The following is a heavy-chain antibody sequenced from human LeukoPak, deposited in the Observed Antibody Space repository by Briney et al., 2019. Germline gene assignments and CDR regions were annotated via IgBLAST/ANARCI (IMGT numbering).Heavy chain of an antibody. CDR1: GGSISSGGYY. V-gene: IGHV4-31*03. D-gene: IGHD5-24*01. Sequence: SSETLSLTCTVSGGSISSGGYYWSWIRQHPGKGLEWIGYIYYSGSTYYNPSLKSRVTISVDTSKNQFSLKLSSVTAADTAVYYCARGQMATIDFDYWGQGTLVTVSS. CDR2: IYYSGST. CDR3: ARGQMATIDFDY. J-gene: IGHJ4*02.